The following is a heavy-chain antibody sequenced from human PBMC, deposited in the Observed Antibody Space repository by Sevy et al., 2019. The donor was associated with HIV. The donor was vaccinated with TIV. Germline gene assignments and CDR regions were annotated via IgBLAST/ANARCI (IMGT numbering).Heavy chain of an antibody. V-gene: IGHV4-59*08. CDR3: ARGVTIFGVVNYYYYYMDV. D-gene: IGHD3-3*01. J-gene: IGHJ6*03. CDR2: IYYSGSI. Sequence: SETLSLTCTVSGGSISSYYWSWIRQPPGKGLEWIGYIYYSGSINYNPSLKRRVTISVDTSKNQFSLKLSSVTAADTAVYYCARGVTIFGVVNYYYYYMDVWGKGTTVTVSS. CDR1: GGSISSYY.